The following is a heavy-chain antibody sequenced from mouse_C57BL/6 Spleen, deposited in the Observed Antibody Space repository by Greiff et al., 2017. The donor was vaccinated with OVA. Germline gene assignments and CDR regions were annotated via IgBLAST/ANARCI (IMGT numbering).Heavy chain of an antibody. V-gene: IGHV1-82*01. D-gene: IGHD2-4*01. Sequence: VQLVESGPELVKPGASVKISCKASGYAFSSSWMNWVKQRPGKGLEWIGRIYPGDGDTNYNGKFKGKATLTADKSSSTAYMQLSSLTSEDSAVYFCAREGGLRYAMDYWGQGTSVTVSS. J-gene: IGHJ4*01. CDR2: IYPGDGDT. CDR3: AREGGLRYAMDY. CDR1: GYAFSSSW.